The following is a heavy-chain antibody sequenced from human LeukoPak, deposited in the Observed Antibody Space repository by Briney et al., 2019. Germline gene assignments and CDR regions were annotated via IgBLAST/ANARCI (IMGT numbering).Heavy chain of an antibody. CDR1: GGSISSYY. J-gene: IGHJ4*02. CDR2: IYTSGST. Sequence: SETLSLTCTVSGGSISSYYWSWIRQPAGKGLEWIGRIYTSGSTNYNPSLKSRVTMSVDTSKNQFSLKLSSVTAADTAVYYCARVATVGYCSSTSCQYYFDYWGQGTLVTVSS. CDR3: ARVATVGYCSSTSCQYYFDY. D-gene: IGHD2-2*01. V-gene: IGHV4-4*07.